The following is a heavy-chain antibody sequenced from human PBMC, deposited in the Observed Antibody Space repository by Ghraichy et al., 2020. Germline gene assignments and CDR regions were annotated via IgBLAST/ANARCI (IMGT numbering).Heavy chain of an antibody. CDR1: GYTFTSYG. CDR2: ISAYNGNT. D-gene: IGHD1-20*01. CDR3: ARDIWDNWNDVSLGWFDP. J-gene: IGHJ5*02. V-gene: IGHV1-18*01. Sequence: ASVKVSCKASGYTFTSYGISWVRQAPGQGLEWMGWISAYNGNTNYAQKLQGRVTMTTDTSTSTAYMELRSLRSDDTAVYYCARDIWDNWNDVSLGWFDPWGQGTLVTVSS.